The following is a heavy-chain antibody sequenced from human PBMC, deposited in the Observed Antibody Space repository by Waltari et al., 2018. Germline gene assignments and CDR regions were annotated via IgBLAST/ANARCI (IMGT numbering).Heavy chain of an antibody. D-gene: IGHD2-2*01. CDR2: IYWNDDK. V-gene: IGHV2-5*01. Sequence: QITLKESGPTLVKPTQTLTLTCTFSGFPLSTSGVGVGWTRHPSGKAREWLALIYWNDDKRYSPSLKSRLTITKDTSKNQVVLTMINMDPVDTATYYCAHTRWLGYCSSTSCLNYFDYWGQGTLVTVSS. CDR1: GFPLSTSGVG. CDR3: AHTRWLGYCSSTSCLNYFDY. J-gene: IGHJ4*02.